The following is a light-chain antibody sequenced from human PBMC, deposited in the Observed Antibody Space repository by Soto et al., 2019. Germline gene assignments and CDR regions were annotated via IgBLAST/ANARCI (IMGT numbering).Light chain of an antibody. V-gene: IGKV3D-15*01. CDR1: QSVSSN. J-gene: IGKJ1*01. CDR3: QHRSSWPWT. CDR2: GAS. Sequence: EIVMTHSPGTLSVSPWERATLSCGASQSVSSNLAWYQQKPGQAPRLLIYGASTRATGIPARFSGSGSGTEFTLSISSLEPEDFALYYCQHRSSWPWTFGQGTKVDIK.